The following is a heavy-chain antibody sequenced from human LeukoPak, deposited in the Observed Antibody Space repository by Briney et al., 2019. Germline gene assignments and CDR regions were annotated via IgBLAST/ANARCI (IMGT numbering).Heavy chain of an antibody. J-gene: IGHJ6*03. CDR2: VSHTGGSP. Sequence: GGSLRLSCAASGITFSSYGMSWVRQAPGKGLEWVSSVSHTGGSPYYADSVKGRFTVSRDNSKNTLYLQMNRLTVEDTAIYYCAKNADRGAYCRGGSCYPYYYYYMDVWGTGTTVTISS. CDR1: GITFSSYG. V-gene: IGHV3-23*01. D-gene: IGHD2-15*01. CDR3: AKNADRGAYCRGGSCYPYYYYYMDV.